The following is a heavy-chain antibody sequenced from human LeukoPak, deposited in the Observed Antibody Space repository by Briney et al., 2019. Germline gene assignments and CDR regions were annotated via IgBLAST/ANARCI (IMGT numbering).Heavy chain of an antibody. J-gene: IGHJ6*03. CDR2: INPKTGVT. V-gene: IGHV1-2*02. CDR1: GYTFTDYY. CDR3: ARGSGSYYMDV. Sequence: ASVKVSSQASGYTFTDYYMQWVRPAPGKGLKWMGWINPKTGVTEYAQKFQGRVTMTKDTSISTGYRELSRLRSDDTAVYYCARGSGSYYMDVWGKGTTVTVSS. D-gene: IGHD1-1*01.